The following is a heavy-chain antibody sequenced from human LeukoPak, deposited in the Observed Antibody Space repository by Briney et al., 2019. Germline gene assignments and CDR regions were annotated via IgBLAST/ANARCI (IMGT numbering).Heavy chain of an antibody. V-gene: IGHV3-7*01. J-gene: IGHJ5*01. Sequence: GGSLRLSCAGSGFSFSRYWMNWVRQAPGKGLEWVANIKGDGHEKNYVDSVKGRFSISRDNASNSLYLQMDSLRAEDTAVYYCAKEGAYPIITYDSWGQGALVTVSS. CDR2: IKGDGHEK. CDR3: AKEGAYPIITYDS. CDR1: GFSFSRYW. D-gene: IGHD3-10*01.